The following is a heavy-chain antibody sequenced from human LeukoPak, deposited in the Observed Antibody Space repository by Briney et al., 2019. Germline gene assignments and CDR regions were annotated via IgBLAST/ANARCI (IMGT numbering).Heavy chain of an antibody. CDR2: IWYDGSKK. Sequence: GGSLRLSCAASGFTFSSYGMHWVRQAPGRGLEWVAVIWYDGSKKYYADSVKGRFTISRDNSKNTLYLQMNSLRAEDTAVYYCAAQGYSSGWYGDAFDIWGQGTMVTVSS. V-gene: IGHV3-33*01. J-gene: IGHJ3*02. D-gene: IGHD6-19*01. CDR1: GFTFSSYG. CDR3: AAQGYSSGWYGDAFDI.